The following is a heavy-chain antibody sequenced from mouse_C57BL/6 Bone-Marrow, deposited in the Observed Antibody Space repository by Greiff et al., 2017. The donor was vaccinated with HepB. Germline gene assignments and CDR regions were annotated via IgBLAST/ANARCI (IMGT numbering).Heavy chain of an antibody. CDR1: GFNIKNTY. D-gene: IGHD2-9*01. CDR2: IDPANGNT. Sequence: DVKLVESVAELVRPGASVKLSCTASGFNIKNTYMHWVKQRPEQGLEWIGRIDPANGNTKYAPKFQGKATITADTSSNTAYLQLSSLTSEDTAIYYCARTRPTMVTTFDYWGQGTTLTVSS. J-gene: IGHJ2*01. CDR3: ARTRPTMVTTFDY. V-gene: IGHV14-3*01.